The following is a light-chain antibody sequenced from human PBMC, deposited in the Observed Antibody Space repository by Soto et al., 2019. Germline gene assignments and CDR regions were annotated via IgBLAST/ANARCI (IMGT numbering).Light chain of an antibody. J-gene: IGLJ2*01. CDR2: VNS. CDR1: SSNIGAGYD. CDR3: QSYDSSLSGVV. Sequence: QSVLTQPPSVSGAPGQRVTISCTGSSSNIGAGYDVHWYQQLPGTAPKLLIYVNSNRPSGVPDRFSGSKSDTSASLAITGLQAEDEADYYCQSYDSSLSGVVFGGGTKLTVL. V-gene: IGLV1-40*01.